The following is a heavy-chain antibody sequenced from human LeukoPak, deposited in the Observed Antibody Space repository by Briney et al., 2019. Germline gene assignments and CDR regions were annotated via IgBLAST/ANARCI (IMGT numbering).Heavy chain of an antibody. Sequence: ASVKVSCKASGYTFISYYMHWVRQAPGQGLEWMGIINPSGGSTSYAQKFQGRVTMTRDMSTSTVYMELSSLRSEDTAVYYCARDDHDHYYHSNPSVMLDWGQGTLVTVSS. CDR3: ARDDHDHYYHSNPSVMLD. CDR2: INPSGGST. J-gene: IGHJ4*02. CDR1: GYTFISYY. D-gene: IGHD3-22*01. V-gene: IGHV1-46*01.